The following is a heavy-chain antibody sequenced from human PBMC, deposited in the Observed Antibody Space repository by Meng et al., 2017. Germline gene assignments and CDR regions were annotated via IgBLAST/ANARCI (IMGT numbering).Heavy chain of an antibody. D-gene: IGHD3-10*01. CDR3: ATDYYGSGRSHGY. J-gene: IGHJ4*02. CDR1: GGTFSSYT. CDR2: IIPILGIA. Sequence: SVKVSCKASGGTFSSYTISWVRQAPGQGLEWMGRIIPILGIANYAQKFQGRVTITADKSTTTAYMELNSLRSEDTAVYYCATDYYGSGRSHGYWGQGTRVTVSS. V-gene: IGHV1-69*02.